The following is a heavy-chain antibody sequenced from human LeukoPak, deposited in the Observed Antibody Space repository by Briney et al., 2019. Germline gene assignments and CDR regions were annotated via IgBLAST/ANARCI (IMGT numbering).Heavy chain of an antibody. CDR3: ARDTPAGDFEY. D-gene: IGHD6-19*01. CDR2: IYSVGGT. CDR1: GFILSTNY. Sequence: PGGSLRLSCAASGFILSTNYMIWVRQAPGKGLEWVSVIYSVGGTYYADSVRGRFTISRDNSKNMLYLQMKSLRAEDTAVYYCARDTPAGDFEYWGQGTLVTVSS. V-gene: IGHV3-53*01. J-gene: IGHJ4*02.